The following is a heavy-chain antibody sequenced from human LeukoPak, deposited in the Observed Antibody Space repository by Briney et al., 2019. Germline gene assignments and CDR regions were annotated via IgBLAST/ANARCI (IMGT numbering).Heavy chain of an antibody. Sequence: PSETLSLTCTVPGGSISSYYWSWIRQPPGKGLEWVGYISYSGSSKYNPSLTSRVTISVDTSKNQFSLELSSVTAADTAVYYCAIRLGGDWFDPWGQGTLVTVSS. D-gene: IGHD3-16*01. CDR3: AIRLGGDWFDP. J-gene: IGHJ5*02. V-gene: IGHV4-59*01. CDR2: ISYSGSS. CDR1: GGSISSYY.